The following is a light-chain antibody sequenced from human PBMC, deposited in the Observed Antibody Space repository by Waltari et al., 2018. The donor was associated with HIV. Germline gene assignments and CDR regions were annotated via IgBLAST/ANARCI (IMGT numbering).Light chain of an antibody. V-gene: IGLV1-47*01. CDR2: RSN. J-gene: IGLJ3*02. CDR3: ATWDDSLSGPV. CDR1: SSHIGSNY. Sequence: QSVLTQPPSASGTPGQRVAIPCSGSSSHIGSNYVYWYQQPPGTAPKVLIYRSNQRPSGVPDRFSGSKSGTSASLAISALRSEDEADYYCATWDDSLSGPVFGGGTKLTVL.